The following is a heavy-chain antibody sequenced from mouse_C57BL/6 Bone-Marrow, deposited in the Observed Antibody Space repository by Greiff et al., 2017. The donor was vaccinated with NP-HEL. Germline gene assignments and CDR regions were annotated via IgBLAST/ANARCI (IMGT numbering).Heavy chain of an antibody. Sequence: EVKLQQSGPELVKPGASVKISCKASGYTFTDYYMNWVKQSHGKSLEWIGDINPNNGGTSYNQKFKGKATLTVDKSSSTAYMELRSLTSEDSAVYYCARGFITTVHWYFDVWGTGTTVTVSS. J-gene: IGHJ1*03. D-gene: IGHD1-1*01. CDR1: GYTFTDYY. CDR2: INPNNGGT. V-gene: IGHV1-26*01. CDR3: ARGFITTVHWYFDV.